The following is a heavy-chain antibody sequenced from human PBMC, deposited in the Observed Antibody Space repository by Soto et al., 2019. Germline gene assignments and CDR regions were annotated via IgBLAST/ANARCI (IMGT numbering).Heavy chain of an antibody. J-gene: IGHJ4*02. Sequence: TGGSLSLSGEASGFTLSNSWMTWVRQAPGKGLEWVANINKDGSQKNYVDSVKGRFTIARDNGQNSLSLQINSLRVEDTAVYYCVRELGLAYWGQGALVTVSS. V-gene: IGHV3-7*03. CDR1: GFTLSNSW. D-gene: IGHD7-27*01. CDR3: VRELGLAY. CDR2: INKDGSQK.